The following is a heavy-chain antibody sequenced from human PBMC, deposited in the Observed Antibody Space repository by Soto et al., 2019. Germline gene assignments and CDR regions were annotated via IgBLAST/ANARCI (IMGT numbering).Heavy chain of an antibody. CDR2: IGRSGGST. D-gene: IGHD4-17*01. CDR1: GFTFSSYA. CDR3: AKSNFGDYVRSGGVYFFHY. V-gene: IGHV3-23*01. Sequence: EVHLLESGGGSVQPGGSVQPGGSLRLSCAASGFTFSSYAMTWVRQAPGKGLEWVSTIGRSGGSTYYADSVKGRFTISRDNSKNPLYLQLNSLRAEDTAVYYCAKSNFGDYVRSGGVYFFHYWGQGTLVTVSS. J-gene: IGHJ4*02.